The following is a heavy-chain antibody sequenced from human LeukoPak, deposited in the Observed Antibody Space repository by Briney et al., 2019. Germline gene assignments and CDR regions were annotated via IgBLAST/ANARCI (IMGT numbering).Heavy chain of an antibody. Sequence: SETLSLTCTVSGGSISSYYWSWIRQPPGKGLEWIGYIYYSESTYYNPSLKSRVTISVDTSKNQFSLKLSSVTAADTAVYYCASYCSSTSCYTGAFDIWGQGTMVTVSS. CDR2: IYYSEST. CDR1: GGSISSYY. J-gene: IGHJ3*02. V-gene: IGHV4-59*06. D-gene: IGHD2-2*02. CDR3: ASYCSSTSCYTGAFDI.